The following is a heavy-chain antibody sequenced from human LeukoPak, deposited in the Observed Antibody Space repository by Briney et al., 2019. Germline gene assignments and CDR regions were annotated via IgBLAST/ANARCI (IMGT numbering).Heavy chain of an antibody. CDR3: ARYYCSAGICYYLDY. Sequence: SETLSLTCTVSHGSISGYYWGWIRQPPGKGLEFIGHIYYDGNTKYNPSLKSRVTISLDTSKSQFSLKLTSVTAADTAIYFCARYYCSAGICYYLDYWGQGTLLTVSS. CDR2: IYYDGNT. J-gene: IGHJ4*02. CDR1: HGSISGYY. D-gene: IGHD2-15*01. V-gene: IGHV4-59*01.